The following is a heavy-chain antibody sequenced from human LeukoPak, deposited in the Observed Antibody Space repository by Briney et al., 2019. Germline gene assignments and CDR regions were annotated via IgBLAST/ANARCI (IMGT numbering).Heavy chain of an antibody. CDR2: IWFDGTNK. CDR3: ARVRTVVSPFDY. V-gene: IGHV3-33*01. CDR1: GFTFSNYG. Sequence: PGGSLRLSCAASGFTFSNYGMHWVRQAPGKGLEWVAVIWFDGTNKYYADSLKGRFTISRDNSKNTLYLQMNSLRAEDTALYYCARVRTVVSPFDYWGQGTLVTVSS. D-gene: IGHD4-23*01. J-gene: IGHJ4*02.